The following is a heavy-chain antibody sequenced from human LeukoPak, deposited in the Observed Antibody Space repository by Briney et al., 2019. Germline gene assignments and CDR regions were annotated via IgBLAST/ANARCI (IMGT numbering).Heavy chain of an antibody. D-gene: IGHD3-16*02. Sequence: PGGYLRLSCAASGFTVSSNNVTWVRQAPGKGLEWGSVIYSGGNTYYEDSVKGGFTVSSNISNNTLFHQMNSLRAEDTAEYYCVSDRPIMFGGVIVPVDYWGEGTLVSVSS. CDR2: IYSGGNT. CDR1: GFTVSSNN. V-gene: IGHV3-53*01. J-gene: IGHJ4*02. CDR3: VSDRPIMFGGVIVPVDY.